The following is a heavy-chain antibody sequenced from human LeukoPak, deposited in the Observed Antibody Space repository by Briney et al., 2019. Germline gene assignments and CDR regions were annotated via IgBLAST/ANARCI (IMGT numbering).Heavy chain of an antibody. CDR3: AREGATSIYFDC. V-gene: IGHV3-43*01. J-gene: IGHJ4*02. CDR2: ITWDDGST. Sequence: GGSLRLSCAASGFSFDDYTMHWVRQAPGEGLQWVSLITWDDGSTYYADSVKGRFSISRDNSKNSLYLQMNSLKTEDTALYHCAREGATSIYFDCWGQGTLVTVSS. CDR1: GFSFDDYT. D-gene: IGHD3-16*01.